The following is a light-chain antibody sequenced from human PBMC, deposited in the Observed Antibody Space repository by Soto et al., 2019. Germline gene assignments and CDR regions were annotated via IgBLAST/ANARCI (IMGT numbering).Light chain of an antibody. J-gene: IGKJ1*01. CDR1: QDISNY. Sequence: ILLTQSPSSLSASIGDRVTITCQASQDISNYLNWYXQKPGKAPKLLIYAASSLQSGVPSRFSGSGSGTDFTLTISSLQPEDFATYYCQQSYSTPWTFG. V-gene: IGKV1-39*01. CDR3: QQSYSTPWT. CDR2: AAS.